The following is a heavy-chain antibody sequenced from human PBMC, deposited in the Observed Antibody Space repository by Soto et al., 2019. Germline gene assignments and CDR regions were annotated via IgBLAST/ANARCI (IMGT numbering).Heavy chain of an antibody. J-gene: IGHJ4*02. Sequence: GGSLRLSCAASGFTVSSNYMSWVRQAPGKGLEWVSVIYSGGSTYYADSVKGRFTISRDNSKNTLYLQMNSLRAEDTAVYYCARDLRGYSYGLLGDWGQGTLVTVSS. D-gene: IGHD5-18*01. CDR1: GFTVSSNY. CDR3: ARDLRGYSYGLLGD. CDR2: IYSGGST. V-gene: IGHV3-53*01.